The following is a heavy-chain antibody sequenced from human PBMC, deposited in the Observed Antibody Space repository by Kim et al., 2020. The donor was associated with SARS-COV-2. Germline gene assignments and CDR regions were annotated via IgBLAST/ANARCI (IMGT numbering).Heavy chain of an antibody. Sequence: SGKGRFTISRDNSKNTLYLQMNSLRAEDTAVYYCAKASTMVNYYYYGMDVWGQGTTVTVSS. D-gene: IGHD3-10*01. J-gene: IGHJ6*02. V-gene: IGHV3-23*01. CDR3: AKASTMVNYYYYGMDV.